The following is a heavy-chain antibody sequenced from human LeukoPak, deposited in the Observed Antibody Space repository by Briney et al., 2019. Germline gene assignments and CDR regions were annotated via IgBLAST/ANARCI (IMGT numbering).Heavy chain of an antibody. V-gene: IGHV4-34*01. D-gene: IGHD6-13*01. CDR3: ARGSSTADP. Sequence: TSETLSLTCAVYGGSFSGYYWSWIRQPPGKGLEWIGEINHSGSTNYNPSLKSRVTISVDTSKSQFSLKLSSVTAADTAVYYCARGSSTADPWGQGTLVTVSS. CDR2: INHSGST. CDR1: GGSFSGYY. J-gene: IGHJ5*02.